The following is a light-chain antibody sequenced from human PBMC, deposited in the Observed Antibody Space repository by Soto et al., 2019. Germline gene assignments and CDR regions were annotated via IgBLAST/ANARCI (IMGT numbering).Light chain of an antibody. J-gene: IGKJ4*01. V-gene: IGKV3-15*01. CDR3: QQFDNLPRRLVT. CDR1: QSVSSN. Sequence: EIVMTQSPATLSVSPGERATLSCRASQSVSSNLAWYQQKPGQAPRLLIYGASTRATGIPARFSGSGSGTEFTLTISSLQSEDVATYYCQQFDNLPRRLVTFGGGTKVEIK. CDR2: GAS.